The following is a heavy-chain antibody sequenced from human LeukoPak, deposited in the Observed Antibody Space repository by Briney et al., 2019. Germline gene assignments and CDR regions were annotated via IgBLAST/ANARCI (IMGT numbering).Heavy chain of an antibody. D-gene: IGHD3/OR15-3a*01. CDR1: GFDFSSYW. V-gene: IGHV3-7*01. CDR2: IKQEGSEK. Sequence: GGSLRLSCAASGFDFSSYWMTWVRQAPGKGLEWVANIKQEGSEKYYVDSVKGRFAISRENGKKSLYLQMNSMRDEDTAVNYCTRDAKYDFWSGYFPATWGQGTLVTVSS. J-gene: IGHJ4*02. CDR3: TRDAKYDFWSGYFPAT.